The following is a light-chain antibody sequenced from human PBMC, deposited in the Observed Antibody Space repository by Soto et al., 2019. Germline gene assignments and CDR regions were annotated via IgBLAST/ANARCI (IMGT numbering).Light chain of an antibody. CDR3: SSYTSSSTVV. Sequence: QSALTQPASVSGSPGQSITISCTGTSSDVGGYNYVSWYQQHPGKAPKLMIYDVSNRPSELSNRFSGSKSGNTASLTISGLQADDEADYYCSSYTSSSTVVFGGGTKVTVL. CDR1: SSDVGGYNY. J-gene: IGLJ2*01. CDR2: DVS. V-gene: IGLV2-14*01.